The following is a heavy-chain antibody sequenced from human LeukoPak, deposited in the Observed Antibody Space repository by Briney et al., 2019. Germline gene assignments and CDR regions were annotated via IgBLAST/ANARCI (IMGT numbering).Heavy chain of an antibody. CDR3: ARERYVHYFDY. Sequence: PSETLSLTCTVSGGSISSGSYYWSWIRQPAGKGLEWIGRIYTSGSTNYNPSLKSRVTISVDTSKNQFSLKLSSVTAADTAVYYCARERYVHYFDYWGQGTLVTVSS. J-gene: IGHJ4*02. CDR2: IYTSGST. D-gene: IGHD3-16*01. CDR1: GGSISSGSYY. V-gene: IGHV4-61*02.